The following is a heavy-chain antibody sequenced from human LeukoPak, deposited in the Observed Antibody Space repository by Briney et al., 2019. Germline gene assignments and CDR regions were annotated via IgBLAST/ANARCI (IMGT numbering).Heavy chain of an antibody. CDR3: AKDYALAVAPGY. CDR2: ISGSGGRT. J-gene: IGHJ4*02. V-gene: IGHV3-23*01. D-gene: IGHD6-19*01. CDR1: GFTFSSYG. Sequence: GGTLRLSCAASGFTFSSYGISWVRQAPGKGLEWVSGISGSGGRTYYADSVKGRFTISGDNSKNTLYLQMNSLRAEDTAVYYCAKDYALAVAPGYWGQGTLVTVSS.